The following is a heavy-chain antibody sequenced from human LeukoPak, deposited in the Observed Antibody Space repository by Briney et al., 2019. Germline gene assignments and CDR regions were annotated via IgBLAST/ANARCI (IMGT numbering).Heavy chain of an antibody. V-gene: IGHV4-59*08. J-gene: IGHJ6*03. CDR2: IYYSGST. D-gene: IGHD1-26*01. CDR1: GGSISSYY. CDR3: ARQGGSAYGFYYYYYYMDV. Sequence: MSSETLSLTCTVSGGSISSYYWSWIRQPPGKGLEWIGLIYYSGSTNYNPSLKSRVTISVDTSKNQFSLKLSSVTAADTAVYYCARQGGSAYGFYYYYYYMDVWGKGTTVTVSS.